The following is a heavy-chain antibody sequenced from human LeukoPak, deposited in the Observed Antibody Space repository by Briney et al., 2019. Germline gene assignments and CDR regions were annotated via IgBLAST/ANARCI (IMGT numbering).Heavy chain of an antibody. CDR1: GGSISSSSYY. CDR3: ARQEYCGGDCYSQYFDY. Sequence: PSETLSLTCTVSGGSISSSSYYWGWIRQPPGKGLEWNGSLYYSGSTYYNPSLKSRVTISVDTSKNQFSLKLSSVTAADTAVYYCARQEYCGGDCYSQYFDYWGQGTLVTVSS. V-gene: IGHV4-39*01. D-gene: IGHD2-21*02. CDR2: LYYSGST. J-gene: IGHJ4*02.